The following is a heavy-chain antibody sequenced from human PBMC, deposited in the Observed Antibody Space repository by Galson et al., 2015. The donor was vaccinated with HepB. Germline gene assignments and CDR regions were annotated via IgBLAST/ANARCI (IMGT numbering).Heavy chain of an antibody. Sequence: SLRLSCVASGFIVRSSYMSWVRQAPGKGLEWVSVIYSGGSTYYVDSVKGRFTISRDNAKNSVYLQMKSLRAEDTAVYYCVRGAGWLLDSWGQGTLVTVSS. CDR1: GFIVRSSY. V-gene: IGHV3-53*01. CDR2: IYSGGST. J-gene: IGHJ4*02. CDR3: VRGAGWLLDS. D-gene: IGHD5-24*01.